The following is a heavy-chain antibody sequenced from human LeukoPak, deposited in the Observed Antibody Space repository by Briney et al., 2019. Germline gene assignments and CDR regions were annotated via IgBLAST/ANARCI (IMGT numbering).Heavy chain of an antibody. D-gene: IGHD3-10*01. CDR3: ARDRFYGSGSYQNAGGCFDN. CDR2: ISSSSSTI. V-gene: IGHV3-48*02. Sequence: GGSLRLSCAASGFTFSTYSMNWVRQAPGKGLEWVSYISSSSSTIFYADSVKGRFTVSRDNAKRSLYLQLNSLRDEDTALYYCARDRFYGSGSYQNAGGCFDNCAEGTLVTVSS. CDR1: GFTFSTYS. J-gene: IGHJ4*02.